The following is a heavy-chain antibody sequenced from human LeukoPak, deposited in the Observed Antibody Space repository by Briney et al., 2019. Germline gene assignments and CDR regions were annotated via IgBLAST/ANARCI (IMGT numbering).Heavy chain of an antibody. D-gene: IGHD6-13*01. CDR2: IKQDGSEK. CDR1: GFTFSSYW. Sequence: GGSLRLSCAASGFTFSSYWMSWVRQAPGKGLEWVANIKQDGSEKYYVDSVKGRFTISRDNAKNSLYLQMNSLRAEDTALYYCARLGDSSSWNYYYYYMDVWGKGTTVTVSS. CDR3: ARLGDSSSWNYYYYYMDV. V-gene: IGHV3-7*03. J-gene: IGHJ6*03.